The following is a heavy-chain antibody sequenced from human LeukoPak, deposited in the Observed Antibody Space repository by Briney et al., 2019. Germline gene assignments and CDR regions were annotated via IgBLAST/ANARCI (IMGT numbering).Heavy chain of an antibody. CDR1: GGSINSYH. V-gene: IGHV4-34*01. D-gene: IGHD6-6*01. CDR2: INHSGST. CDR3: ARRYSSSSLPNNWFDP. J-gene: IGHJ5*02. Sequence: NPSETLSLTCTVSGGSINSYHWSWIRQPPGKGLEWIGEINHSGSTNYNPSLKSRVTISVDTSKNQFSLKLSSVTAADTAVYYCARRYSSSSLPNNWFDPWGQGTLVTVSS.